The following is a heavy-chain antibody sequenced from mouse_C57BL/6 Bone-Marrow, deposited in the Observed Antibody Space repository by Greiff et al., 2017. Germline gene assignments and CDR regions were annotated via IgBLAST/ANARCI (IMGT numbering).Heavy chain of an antibody. J-gene: IGHJ3*01. D-gene: IGHD1-1*01. CDR2: IDPSDSYT. V-gene: IGHV1-50*01. CDR1: GYTFTSYW. Sequence: QVQLQQPGAELVKPGASVKLSCKASGYTFTSYWMQWVKQRPGQGLEWIGEIDPSDSYTNYNQKFKGKATLTVDKSSSTAYMQLSSLTSEDSAVYCGALYGSSPFAYWGQGTLVTVSA. CDR3: ALYGSSPFAY.